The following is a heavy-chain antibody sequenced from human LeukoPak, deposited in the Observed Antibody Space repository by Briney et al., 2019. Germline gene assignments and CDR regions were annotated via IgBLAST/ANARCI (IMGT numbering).Heavy chain of an antibody. CDR1: GGSFSGYY. D-gene: IGHD3-22*01. CDR3: ARFYYDSSGYYYVAY. V-gene: IGHV4-34*01. J-gene: IGHJ4*02. CDR2: INHSGST. Sequence: SETLSLTCAVYGGSFSGYYWGWIRQPPGKGLEWIGEINHSGSTNYNPSLKSRVTISVDTSKNQFSLKLSSVTAADTAVYHCARFYYDSSGYYYVAYWGQGTLVTVSS.